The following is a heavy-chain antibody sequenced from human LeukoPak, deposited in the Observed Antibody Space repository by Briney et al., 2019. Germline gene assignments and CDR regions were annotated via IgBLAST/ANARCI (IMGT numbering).Heavy chain of an antibody. CDR2: IWYDGSNK. J-gene: IGHJ4*02. Sequence: GGSLRLSCAASGFTFSSYGMHWVRQAPGKGLEWVAVIWYDGSNKYYADSVKGRFTISRDNSKNTLYLQMNSLRAEDTAVYYCVRDPKAYDSYYFDYWGQGTLVTVSS. CDR1: GFTFSSYG. CDR3: VRDPKAYDSYYFDY. D-gene: IGHD3-3*01. V-gene: IGHV3-33*01.